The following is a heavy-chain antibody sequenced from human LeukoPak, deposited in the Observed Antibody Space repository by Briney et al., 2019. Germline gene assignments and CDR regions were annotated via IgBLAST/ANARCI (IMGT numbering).Heavy chain of an antibody. CDR1: GFTFSSYG. J-gene: IGHJ5*02. CDR3: AKLTSSSWYWFDP. CDR2: ISGSGGST. V-gene: IGHV3-23*01. Sequence: GGSLRLSCAASGFTFSSYGMSWVRQAPGKGLEWVSAISGSGGSTYYADSVKGRFTISRDNSKNTLYLQMNGLRAEDTAVYYCAKLTSSSWYWFDPWGQGTLVTVSS. D-gene: IGHD6-13*01.